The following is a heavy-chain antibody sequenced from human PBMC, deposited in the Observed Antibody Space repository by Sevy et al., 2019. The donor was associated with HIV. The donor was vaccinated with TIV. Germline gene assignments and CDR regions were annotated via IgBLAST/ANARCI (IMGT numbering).Heavy chain of an antibody. Sequence: GESLKISCAASGFTFSTYWMHWVRQAPGKGLVWVSRINSDGNYRSYVESVEGRFTISRDNAQNTLFLQMSSLRVEDTAVYYCARESRGSLEGFDIWPRDNGHRLL. J-gene: IGHJ3*02. CDR1: GFTFSTYW. V-gene: IGHV3-74*01. CDR2: INSDGNYR. CDR3: ARESRGSLEGFDI. D-gene: IGHD1-26*01.